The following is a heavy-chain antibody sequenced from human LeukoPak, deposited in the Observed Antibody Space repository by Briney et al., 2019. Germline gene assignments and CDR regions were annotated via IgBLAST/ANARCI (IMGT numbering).Heavy chain of an antibody. V-gene: IGHV1-2*02. Sequence: GASVKVSCKTSGYTFTGYYMHWVRQAPGQGLEWMGWINPNNGDTKYAQKFLGRVTMTRDTSISTAYMELSRLRSDDTAVYYCARGDEYSGYDNYYYYGMDVWGQGTTVTVSS. J-gene: IGHJ6*02. CDR3: ARGDEYSGYDNYYYYGMDV. CDR1: GYTFTGYY. D-gene: IGHD5-12*01. CDR2: INPNNGDT.